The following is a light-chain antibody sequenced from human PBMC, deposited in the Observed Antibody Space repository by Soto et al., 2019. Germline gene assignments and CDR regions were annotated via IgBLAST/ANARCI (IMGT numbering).Light chain of an antibody. CDR1: SSDVGGYNY. CDR3: CSYAGSYTLV. CDR2: DVS. Sequence: QSALTQPRSVSGSPGQSVTISCTGTSSDVGGYNYVSWYRQHPGKAPKLMIYDVSKRPSGVPDRFSGSKSGNTASLTIAGLQDDDAADYYCCSYAGSYTLVFGGGTKVTVL. V-gene: IGLV2-11*01. J-gene: IGLJ3*02.